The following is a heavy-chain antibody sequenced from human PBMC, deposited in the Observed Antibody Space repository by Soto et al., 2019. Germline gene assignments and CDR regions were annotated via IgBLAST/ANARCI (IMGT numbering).Heavy chain of an antibody. Sequence: QVQLVQSGAEVKKPGSSVKVSCKASGGTFSSYAISWVRQAPGQGLEWMGGIIPLFGTADYAQKFQGRVTSTADESTITASMELSSLRSEDTAVYYCASHGGSSPEGRYYYGMDVWGQGTTVTVSS. J-gene: IGHJ6*02. CDR3: ASHGGSSPEGRYYYGMDV. D-gene: IGHD1-26*01. CDR1: GGTFSSYA. CDR2: IIPLFGTA. V-gene: IGHV1-69*12.